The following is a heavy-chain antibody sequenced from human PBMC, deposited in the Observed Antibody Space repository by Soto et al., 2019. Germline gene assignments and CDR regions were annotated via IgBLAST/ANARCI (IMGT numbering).Heavy chain of an antibody. CDR3: ARDVSRGSDYFDY. V-gene: IGHV4-39*02. Sequence: SETLSLTCTVSGGSISSSSYYWGWIRQPPGKGLEWIGSIYYSVSTYYKQSLKSRVTISVDTSTNQLSLKLSCVTAADTAVYYCARDVSRGSDYFDYWGQGTLVTVSS. J-gene: IGHJ4*02. CDR2: IYYSVST. D-gene: IGHD1-26*01. CDR1: GGSISSSSYY.